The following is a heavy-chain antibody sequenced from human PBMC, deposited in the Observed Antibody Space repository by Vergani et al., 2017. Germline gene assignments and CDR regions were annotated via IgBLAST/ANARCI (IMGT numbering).Heavy chain of an antibody. D-gene: IGHD2-2*01. CDR2: ISSSSSYI. Sequence: EVQLVESGGGLVKPGGSLRLSCAASGFTFSSYSMNWVRQAPGKGLEWVSSISSSSSYIYYADSLKGRFTISRDNAKNSLYLQMNSLRAEDTAVYYCARAVPAALGGAFDIWGQGTMVTVSS. CDR1: GFTFSSYS. J-gene: IGHJ3*02. CDR3: ARAVPAALGGAFDI. V-gene: IGHV3-21*01.